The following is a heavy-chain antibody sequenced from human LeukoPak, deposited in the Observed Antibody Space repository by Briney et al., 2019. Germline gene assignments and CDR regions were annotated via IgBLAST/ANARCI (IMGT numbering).Heavy chain of an antibody. CDR1: GYTFTSYY. J-gene: IGHJ4*02. CDR3: ARGTPNYDILTGTLFDY. D-gene: IGHD3-9*01. V-gene: IGHV1-46*01. CDR2: INPSGGST. Sequence: ASVKVSCKASGYTFTSYYMHWVRQAPGQGLEWMGIINPSGGSTSYAQKFQGRVTMTRDTSTSTVYMELSSLRSEDTAVYYCARGTPNYDILTGTLFDYWGQGTLVTVSS.